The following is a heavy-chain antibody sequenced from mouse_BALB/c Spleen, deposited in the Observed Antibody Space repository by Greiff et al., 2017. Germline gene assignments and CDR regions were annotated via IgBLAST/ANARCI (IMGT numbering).Heavy chain of an antibody. D-gene: IGHD2-4*01. CDR1: GYTFTSYW. Sequence: QLQQSGAELARPGASVKLSCKASGYTFTSYWMQWVKQRPGQGLEWIGAIYPGDGDTRYTQKFKGKATLTADKSSSTAYMQLSSLASEDSAVYYCASLYDYDFDYWGQGTTLTVSA. J-gene: IGHJ2*01. V-gene: IGHV1-87*01. CDR3: ASLYDYDFDY. CDR2: IYPGDGDT.